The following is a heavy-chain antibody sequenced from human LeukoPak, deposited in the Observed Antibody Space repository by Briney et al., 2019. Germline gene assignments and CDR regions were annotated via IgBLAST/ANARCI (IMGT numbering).Heavy chain of an antibody. J-gene: IGHJ5*02. Sequence: PGGSLRLSCAASGFTFSNAWMSWVRQAPGKGLEWVGRIKSKTDGGTTDYAAPVKGRFTISRDDSKNTLYLQMNSLKTEDTAVYYCTKAPYYYGSGSHWVNWFDPWGQGTLVTVSS. CDR2: IKSKTDGGTT. V-gene: IGHV3-15*01. CDR1: GFTFSNAW. CDR3: TKAPYYYGSGSHWVNWFDP. D-gene: IGHD3-10*01.